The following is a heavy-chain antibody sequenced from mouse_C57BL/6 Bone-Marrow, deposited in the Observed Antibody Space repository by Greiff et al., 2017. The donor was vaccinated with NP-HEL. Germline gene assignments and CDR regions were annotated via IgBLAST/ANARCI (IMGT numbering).Heavy chain of an antibody. D-gene: IGHD1-1*01. CDR3: ARDHYYGSSPYYFDY. V-gene: IGHV1-81*01. J-gene: IGHJ2*01. CDR1: GYTFTSYG. CDR2: IYPRSGNT. Sequence: VKLLESGAELARPGASVKLSCKASGYTFTSYGISWVKQRTGQGLEWIGEIYPRSGNTYYNEKFKGKATLTADKSSSTAYMELRSLTSEDSAVYFCARDHYYGSSPYYFDYWGQGTTLTVSS.